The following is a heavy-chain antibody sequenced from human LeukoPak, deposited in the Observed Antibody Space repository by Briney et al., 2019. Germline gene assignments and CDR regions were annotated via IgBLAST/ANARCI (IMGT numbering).Heavy chain of an antibody. CDR2: MNPNSGNT. CDR1: GYTFTSYD. CDR3: VAAGTMGTYYYYYMDV. Sequence: ASVNVSCKASGYTFTSYDINWVRQAPGQGLEWMGWMNPNSGNTGYAQKFQGRVTITRNTSISTAYMELSSLTSEDTAVYYCVAAGTMGTYYYYYMDVWGKGTTVTVSS. D-gene: IGHD1-7*01. J-gene: IGHJ6*03. V-gene: IGHV1-8*03.